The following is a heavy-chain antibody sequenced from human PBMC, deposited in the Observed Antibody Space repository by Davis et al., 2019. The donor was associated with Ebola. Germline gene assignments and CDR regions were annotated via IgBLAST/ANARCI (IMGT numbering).Heavy chain of an antibody. D-gene: IGHD3-10*01. CDR3: ARDQLFGRFGELLYDYYYYGMDV. CDR1: GASISRNSYY. J-gene: IGHJ6*04. CDR2: IYYSGST. V-gene: IGHV4-30-4*01. Sequence: MPSETLSLTCAVSGASISRNSYYWSWIRQPPGKGLEWIGYIYYSGSTYYNPSLKSRVTISVDTSKNQFSLKLSSVTAADTAVYYCARDQLFGRFGELLYDYYYYGMDVWGKGTTVTVSS.